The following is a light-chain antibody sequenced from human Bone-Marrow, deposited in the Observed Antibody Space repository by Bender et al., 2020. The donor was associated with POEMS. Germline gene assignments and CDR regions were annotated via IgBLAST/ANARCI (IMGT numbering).Light chain of an antibody. CDR2: SSH. CDR3: QSYDGSTVV. J-gene: IGLJ2*01. V-gene: IGLV1-44*01. Sequence: QSVLTQPPSASGTPGQRVTISCSGGSSNIGAHAVNWYQHLPGTAPKLLIYSSHRRPSEVPDRFSGSRSGTSASLAISGLQSEDEADYYCQSYDGSTVVFGGGTKLTVL. CDR1: SSNIGAHA.